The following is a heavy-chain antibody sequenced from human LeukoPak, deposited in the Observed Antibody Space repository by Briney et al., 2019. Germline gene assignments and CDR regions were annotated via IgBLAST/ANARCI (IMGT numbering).Heavy chain of an antibody. V-gene: IGHV3-23*01. J-gene: IGHJ4*02. CDR2: ISGGGGTT. D-gene: IGHD2-15*01. CDR3: VSGIATTPFDY. Sequence: GGSLRLSCAASGFTFSSHAVSWVRQAPGKGLEWVSGISGGGGTTFYADSVKGRFTISRDNSKNTLFLQLNSLRVEDTAVYYCVSGIATTPFDYWGQGTLVTVSS. CDR1: GFTFSSHA.